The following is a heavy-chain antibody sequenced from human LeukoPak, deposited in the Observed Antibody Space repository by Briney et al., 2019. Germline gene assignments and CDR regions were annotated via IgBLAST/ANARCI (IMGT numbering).Heavy chain of an antibody. D-gene: IGHD6-19*01. J-gene: IGHJ5*02. CDR3: AKGRRSGWYNWFDP. CDR1: GFTFATYA. V-gene: IGHV3-23*01. Sequence: GGSLRLSCAASGFTFATYALSWVRQAPGKGLEWVSAITGSGTSTYYADSVKGRFTISRDNSKNTLYLQMNSLRAEDTAVYYCAKGRRSGWYNWFDPWGQGTLVTVSS. CDR2: ITGSGTST.